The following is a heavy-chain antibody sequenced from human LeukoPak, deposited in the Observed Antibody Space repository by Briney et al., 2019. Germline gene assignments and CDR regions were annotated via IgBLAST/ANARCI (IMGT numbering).Heavy chain of an antibody. CDR1: GFTFSSYA. V-gene: IGHV3-23*01. CDR2: ISGSGGST. CDR3: AKPIFGVVIPSYYFDY. Sequence: RGSLRLSCAASGFTFSSYAMSWVRQAPGKGLEWVSAISGSGGSTYYADSVKGRFTISRDNSKNTLYLQMNSLRAEDTAVYYCAKPIFGVVIPSYYFDYWGQGTLVTVSS. D-gene: IGHD3-3*01. J-gene: IGHJ4*02.